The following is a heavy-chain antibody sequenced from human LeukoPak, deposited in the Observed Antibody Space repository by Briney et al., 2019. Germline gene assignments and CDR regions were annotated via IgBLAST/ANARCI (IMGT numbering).Heavy chain of an antibody. CDR2: ISYDGSNK. V-gene: IGHV3-30*04. J-gene: IGHJ4*02. Sequence: PGGSLRLSCAASGFTFSSYAMHWVRQAPGKGLEWVAVISYDGSNKYYADSVKGRFTISRDTSKNTLYLQMNSLRAEDTAVYYCARVRSGSQYFDYWGQGTLVTVSS. CDR1: GFTFSSYA. CDR3: ARVRSGSQYFDY. D-gene: IGHD1-26*01.